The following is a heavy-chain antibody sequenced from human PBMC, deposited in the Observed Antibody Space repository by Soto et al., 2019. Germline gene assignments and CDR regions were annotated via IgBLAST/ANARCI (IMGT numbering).Heavy chain of an antibody. J-gene: IGHJ1*01. Sequence: GESLTISVNVFVVRFTSYWISWGRQMPGTGLEWMGNIDPSDSHIIYGPSFEGHVTISADNSFNTAYLQWSSLRASDTAKYYCSSYF. CDR1: VVRFTSYW. CDR3: SSYF. CDR2: IDPSDSHI. V-gene: IGHV5-10-1*01.